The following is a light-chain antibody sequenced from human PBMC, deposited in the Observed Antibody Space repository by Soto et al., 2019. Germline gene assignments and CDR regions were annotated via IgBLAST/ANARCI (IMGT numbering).Light chain of an antibody. CDR2: WAS. J-gene: IGKJ4*01. CDR3: QQFHSFPLT. CDR1: QSVLYSANNKNY. Sequence: DIVMTQSPDSLAVSLGERATINCKSSQSVLYSANNKNYLAWYQHKSGQPPKLLIYWASNRESGVPDRLSGSGSGTDFSLTISNLQAEDVAVYYCQQFHSFPLTFGGGTKVEIK. V-gene: IGKV4-1*01.